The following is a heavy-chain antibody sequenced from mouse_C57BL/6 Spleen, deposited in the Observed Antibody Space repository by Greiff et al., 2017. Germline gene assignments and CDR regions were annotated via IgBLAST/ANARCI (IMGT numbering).Heavy chain of an antibody. V-gene: IGHV1-15*01. CDR1: GYTFTDYE. J-gene: IGHJ3*01. CDR2: IDPETGGT. D-gene: IGHD2-1*01. CDR3: TRNLDGNCPSWFAY. Sequence: QVQLQQSGAELVRPGASVTLSCKASGYTFTDYEMHWVKQTPVHGLEWIGAIDPETGGTAYNQKFKGKAILTADKSSSTAYMELRSLTSEDSAVYYCTRNLDGNCPSWFAYWGQGTLVTVSA.